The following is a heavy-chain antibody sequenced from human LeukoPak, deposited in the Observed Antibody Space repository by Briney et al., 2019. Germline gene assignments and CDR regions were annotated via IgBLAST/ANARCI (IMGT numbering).Heavy chain of an antibody. CDR1: GFTFSSYA. CDR3: AKASGWYSDY. CDR2: ISGSGDST. V-gene: IGHV3-23*01. J-gene: IGHJ4*02. Sequence: GGSLRLSCTASGFTFSSYAMSWVRQGPGKGLEWVSGISGSGDSTSYADSVKGRFTISRDSSQNTVYLQMSSLRAEDTAVYYCAKASGWYSDYWGQGTLVTVSS. D-gene: IGHD6-19*01.